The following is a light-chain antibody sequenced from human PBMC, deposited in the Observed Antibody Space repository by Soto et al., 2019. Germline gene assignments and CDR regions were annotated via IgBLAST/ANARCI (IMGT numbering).Light chain of an antibody. CDR3: QHYNSYSEA. CDR1: QSLPSTS. J-gene: IGKJ1*01. V-gene: IGKV3-20*01. Sequence: EIVLTQSPGTLSLSPGEIATLSFSASQSLPSTSLAWYQQKPGQAPRLLIYGASSRATGVPDRFSGSGSGTEFTLTISSLQPDDFATYYCQHYNSYSEAFGQGTKVDIK. CDR2: GAS.